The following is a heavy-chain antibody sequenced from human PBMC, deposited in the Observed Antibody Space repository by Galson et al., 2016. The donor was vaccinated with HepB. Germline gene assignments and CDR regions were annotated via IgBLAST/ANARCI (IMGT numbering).Heavy chain of an antibody. V-gene: IGHV3-21*01. Sequence: SLRLSCAASGFAFSSYSVNWVRPAPGKGLEWVSSISSSGTYIYYADSVKGRFTISRDNAKRSLYLQMNSLRAEDTAVYYCARGKEWEDAFDIWGQGTMVTVSS. CDR2: ISSSGTYI. J-gene: IGHJ3*02. D-gene: IGHD1-26*01. CDR3: ARGKEWEDAFDI. CDR1: GFAFSSYS.